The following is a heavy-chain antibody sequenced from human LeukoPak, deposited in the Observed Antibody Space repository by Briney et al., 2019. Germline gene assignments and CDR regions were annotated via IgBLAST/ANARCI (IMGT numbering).Heavy chain of an antibody. V-gene: IGHV3-30*18. Sequence: GRSLRLSCAASGFTFSNYGMHWVRQAPGKGLEGVAVISYDGSNKYYADSVKGRFTISRDNSKNTPYLQMSSLRAEDTAVYYCAKDLQINNWKPRGPFDYWGQGTLVTVSS. J-gene: IGHJ4*02. D-gene: IGHD1-1*01. CDR2: ISYDGSNK. CDR1: GFTFSNYG. CDR3: AKDLQINNWKPRGPFDY.